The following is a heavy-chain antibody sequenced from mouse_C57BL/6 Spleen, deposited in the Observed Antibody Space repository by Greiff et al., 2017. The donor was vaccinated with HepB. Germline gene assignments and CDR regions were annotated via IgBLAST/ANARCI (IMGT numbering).Heavy chain of an antibody. CDR3: ARLLDYDDFDY. CDR2: INPGSGGT. J-gene: IGHJ2*01. D-gene: IGHD2-4*01. CDR1: GYAFTNYL. V-gene: IGHV1-54*01. Sequence: QVQLQQSGAELVRPGTSVKVSCKASGYAFTNYLIEWVKQRPGQGLEWIGVINPGSGGTNYNEKFKGKATLTADKSSSTAYMQLSSLTSEDSAVYFCARLLDYDDFDYWGQGTTLTVSS.